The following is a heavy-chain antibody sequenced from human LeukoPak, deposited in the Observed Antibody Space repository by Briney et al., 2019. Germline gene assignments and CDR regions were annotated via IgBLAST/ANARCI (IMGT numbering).Heavy chain of an antibody. J-gene: IGHJ6*02. CDR2: IYTSGST. Sequence: SETLSLTCTVSGGSISSYYWSWIRQPAGKGLESIGRIYTSGSTNYNPSLKSRVTMSVDTSKNQFSLKLSSVTAADTAVYYCASGDFYSSTYGGDYYYYYGMDVWGQGTTVTVSS. D-gene: IGHD2-2*01. CDR3: ASGDFYSSTYGGDYYYYYGMDV. CDR1: GGSISSYY. V-gene: IGHV4-4*07.